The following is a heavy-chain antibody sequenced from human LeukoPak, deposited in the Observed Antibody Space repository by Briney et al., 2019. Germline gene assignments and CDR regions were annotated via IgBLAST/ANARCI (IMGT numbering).Heavy chain of an antibody. CDR1: GFTFSSYA. J-gene: IGHJ5*02. V-gene: IGHV3-23*01. CDR2: ISGSDGSA. D-gene: IGHD2-2*01. CDR3: AKQATASCYASLDH. Sequence: TGRSLRLSCAASGFTFSSYAMSWVRQAPGKGLEWVSAISGSDGSAYYVNSVKGRFTISRDNYKNTLNLLMNSLRADDTAVYYCAKQATASCYASLDHWGEGTLVTVSS.